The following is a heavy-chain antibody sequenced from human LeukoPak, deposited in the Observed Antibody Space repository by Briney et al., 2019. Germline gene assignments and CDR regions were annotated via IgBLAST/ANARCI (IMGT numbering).Heavy chain of an antibody. CDR1: GGSISSYY. J-gene: IGHJ3*02. D-gene: IGHD3-22*01. CDR2: IYYSGST. CDR3: ARGVSGYLNTRYAFDI. V-gene: IGHV4-59*12. Sequence: SETLSLTCTVSGGSISSYYWGWIRQPPGKGLEWIGYIYYSGSTNYNPSLKSRVTMSVDTSKNQFSLKLSSVTAADTAVYYCARGVSGYLNTRYAFDIWGQGTMVTVSS.